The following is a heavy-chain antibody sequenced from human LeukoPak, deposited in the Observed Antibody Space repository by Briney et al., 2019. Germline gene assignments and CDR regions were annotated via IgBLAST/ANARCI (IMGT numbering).Heavy chain of an antibody. Sequence: GGSLRLSCAASGFTFSSYEMNRVRQAPGKGLEWVSYISSSGSTIYYAGSVKGRFTISRDNAKNSLYLQMNSLRAEDTAVYYCARSALLGYCSGGSCYFDYWGQGTLVTVSS. CDR3: ARSALLGYCSGGSCYFDY. D-gene: IGHD2-15*01. CDR1: GFTFSSYE. J-gene: IGHJ4*02. V-gene: IGHV3-48*03. CDR2: ISSSGSTI.